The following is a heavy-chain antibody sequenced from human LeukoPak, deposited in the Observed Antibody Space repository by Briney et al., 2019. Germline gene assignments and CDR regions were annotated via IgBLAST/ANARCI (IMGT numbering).Heavy chain of an antibody. CDR2: INPNSGGT. Sequence: ASVKVSCKASGYTFIVFHMHWVRQAPGRGLEWMGWINPNSGGTHYAQKFQGRVTMTRDTSINTVYMELSRLRSDDTAVYYCARDLKYQLLFEAFDIWGQGTMVTVSS. CDR3: ARDLKYQLLFEAFDI. V-gene: IGHV1-2*02. J-gene: IGHJ3*02. D-gene: IGHD2-2*01. CDR1: GYTFIVFH.